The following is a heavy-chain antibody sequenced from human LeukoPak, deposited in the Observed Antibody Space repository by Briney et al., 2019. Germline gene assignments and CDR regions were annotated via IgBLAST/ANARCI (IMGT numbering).Heavy chain of an antibody. V-gene: IGHV4-59*01. CDR2: IYYSGST. Sequence: PSETLSLTCTVSGGSISSYYWSWIRQPPGKGLEWIGYIYYSGSTNYNPSLKSRVTISVDTSKNQFSLKLSSVTAADTAVYYCARDHPLTCSSTSCYNDYWGQGTLVTVSS. J-gene: IGHJ4*02. D-gene: IGHD2-2*02. CDR3: ARDHPLTCSSTSCYNDY. CDR1: GGSISSYY.